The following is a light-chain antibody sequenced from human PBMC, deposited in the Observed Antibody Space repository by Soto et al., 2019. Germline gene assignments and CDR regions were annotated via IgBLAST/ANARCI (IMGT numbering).Light chain of an antibody. CDR3: QQYNDWPPIT. CDR2: YAS. J-gene: IGKJ5*01. V-gene: IGKV3-15*01. CDR1: QSVGNN. Sequence: EIMMTQSPATLSVSPGERATISCWASQSVGNNLAWYQQKPGQAPRLLIYYASTRATGIPARFSGSGSGTEFTLTISSLQSEDFALYYCQQYNDWPPITFGQGTRLEI.